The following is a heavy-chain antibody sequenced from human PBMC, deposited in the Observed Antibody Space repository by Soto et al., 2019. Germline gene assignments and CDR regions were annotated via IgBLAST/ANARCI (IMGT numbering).Heavy chain of an antibody. CDR3: ACSRTYKRGDY. J-gene: IGHJ4*02. D-gene: IGHD2-2*01. V-gene: IGHV3-66*01. CDR2: IYSGDST. CDR1: GFTVSSNY. Sequence: EVQLVESGGGLVQPGGSLRLSCAASGFTVSSNYMNWVRQAPGKGPEWVSIIYSGDSTNYADSVKGRFTISRDNSKNTLSLQMTGRRAEDTAVYYCACSRTYKRGDYWGQGTLVIVSS.